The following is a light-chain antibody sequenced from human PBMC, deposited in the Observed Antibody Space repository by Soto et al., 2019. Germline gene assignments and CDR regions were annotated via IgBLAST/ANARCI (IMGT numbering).Light chain of an antibody. CDR3: QQYNDWPYT. CDR2: GAS. V-gene: IGKV3-15*01. J-gene: IGKJ2*01. CDR1: QSVSSK. Sequence: EILMTQSPATLSVSPGERATLSCRASQSVSSKLAWYQQKPGQAPRVLIYGASTRATGIPARFSGSGSGTEVTLTISSLQSEDFAVYYCQQYNDWPYTFGQGTKLEIK.